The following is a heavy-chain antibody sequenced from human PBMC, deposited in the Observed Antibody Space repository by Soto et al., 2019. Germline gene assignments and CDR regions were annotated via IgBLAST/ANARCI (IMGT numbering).Heavy chain of an antibody. CDR1: GYTFSSYD. J-gene: IGHJ4*02. CDR2: MNPNSGNT. D-gene: IGHD4-17*01. V-gene: IGHV1-8*01. Sequence: ASVKVSCKASGYTFSSYDINWVRQATGHGLEWMGWMNPNSGNTGYAQKFQGRVTMTRNTSISTAYMELSSLRSEDTAVYYCARGYYGDYSVVNWGQGTLVTVPS. CDR3: ARGYYGDYSVVN.